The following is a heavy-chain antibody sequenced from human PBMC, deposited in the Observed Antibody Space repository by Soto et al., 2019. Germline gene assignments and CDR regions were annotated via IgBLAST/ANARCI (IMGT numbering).Heavy chain of an antibody. D-gene: IGHD3-10*01. V-gene: IGHV1-69*02. CDR1: GGTFSSYT. J-gene: IGHJ4*02. CDR2: IIPILSMS. CDR3: ARSSGSGSRPFAY. Sequence: QVQLVQSGAEVKNPGSSVRVSCKASGGTFSSYTLNWVRQAPGQGLEWMGRIIPILSMSTYAQKYQGRVSIIAGTSKTTAYMTLSSLTSDDTAIYYCARSSGSGSRPFAYWGQGTLVTVSS.